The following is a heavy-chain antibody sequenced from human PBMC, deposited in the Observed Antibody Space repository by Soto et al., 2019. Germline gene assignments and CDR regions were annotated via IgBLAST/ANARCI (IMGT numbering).Heavy chain of an antibody. J-gene: IGHJ4*02. Sequence: SETLSLTCTVSGGSVSSGGDYWSWIRQSPGKGLEWIGYISGSGSTGYNPSLKNRLTMSVDRPKNQFTLRLTSVTAADTAVYFCATESGSTYGYFDYWAQGTQVTVSS. CDR2: ISGSGST. D-gene: IGHD5-18*01. CDR3: ATESGSTYGYFDY. V-gene: IGHV4-30-4*01. CDR1: GGSVSSGGDY.